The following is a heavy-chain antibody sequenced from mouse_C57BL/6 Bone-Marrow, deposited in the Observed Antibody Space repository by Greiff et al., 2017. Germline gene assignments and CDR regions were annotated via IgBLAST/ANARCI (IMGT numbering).Heavy chain of an antibody. CDR3: ARGGYYGSSYSWFAY. D-gene: IGHD1-1*01. CDR2: IWSDGST. V-gene: IGHV2-6*03. J-gene: IGHJ3*01. Sequence: VQLVESGPGLVAPSQSLSITCTVSGFSLTSYGVHWVRQPPGKGLEWLVVIWSDGSTTYTSALKSRLSISKDNSKSQVFLKMNRLQTDDTAMYYGARGGYYGSSYSWFAYWGQGTLVTVSA. CDR1: GFSLTSYG.